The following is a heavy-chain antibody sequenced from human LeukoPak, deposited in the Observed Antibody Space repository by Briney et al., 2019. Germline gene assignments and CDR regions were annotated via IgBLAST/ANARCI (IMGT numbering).Heavy chain of an antibody. Sequence: SETLSLTCTVSGGSIKSYYWSWIRQSPGKGLEWLGYIYYSGSTNYNPSLKSRITISVDTSKNQFSLKLSSVTAADTAVYYCARWGEAAAGIYYWGQGALVTVSS. CDR1: GGSIKSYY. CDR2: IYYSGST. V-gene: IGHV4-59*01. CDR3: ARWGEAAAGIYY. J-gene: IGHJ4*02. D-gene: IGHD6-13*01.